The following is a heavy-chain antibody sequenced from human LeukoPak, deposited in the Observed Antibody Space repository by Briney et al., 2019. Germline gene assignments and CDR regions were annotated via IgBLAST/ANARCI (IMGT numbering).Heavy chain of an antibody. D-gene: IGHD6-19*01. V-gene: IGHV3-23*01. Sequence: GASLRLSCAASGFTFSSYAMSWVRQAPGKGLEWVSAISGSGGSTYYAGSVKGRFTISRDNSKNTLYLQMNSLRAEDTAVYYCAKDHSGWHGMDVWGQGTTVTVSS. CDR2: ISGSGGST. CDR1: GFTFSSYA. J-gene: IGHJ6*02. CDR3: AKDHSGWHGMDV.